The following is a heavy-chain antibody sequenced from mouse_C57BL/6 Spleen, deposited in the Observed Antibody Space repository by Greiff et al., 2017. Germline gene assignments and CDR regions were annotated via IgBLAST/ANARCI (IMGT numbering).Heavy chain of an antibody. J-gene: IGHJ4*01. CDR2: IYPGSGST. V-gene: IGHV1-55*01. Sequence: QVQLQQPGAELVKPGASVKMSCKASGYTFTSYWITWVKPRPGQGLEWIGDIYPGSGSTNYNEKFKSKATLTVDTSSSTAYMQLSSLTSEDSAVYCYTREGAETFYYARDYWGRGTSVTVST. CDR3: TREGAETFYYARDY. CDR1: GYTFTSYW.